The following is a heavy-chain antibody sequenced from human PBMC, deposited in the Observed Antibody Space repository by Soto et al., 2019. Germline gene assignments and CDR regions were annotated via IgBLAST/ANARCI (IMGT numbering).Heavy chain of an antibody. J-gene: IGHJ5*02. V-gene: IGHV1-2*02. CDR3: AKDLTRQLAYWLDP. CDR2: INAHSGGT. D-gene: IGHD6-6*01. CDR1: GFSFTGYY. Sequence: GASVKVSCKASGFSFTGYYIHWLRQAPGQGLEWMGWINAHSGGTEYAQKFQGRVTLTRDTSIATAYLTLTSLTSDDTALYYCAKDLTRQLAYWLDPGAREPRSPSPQ.